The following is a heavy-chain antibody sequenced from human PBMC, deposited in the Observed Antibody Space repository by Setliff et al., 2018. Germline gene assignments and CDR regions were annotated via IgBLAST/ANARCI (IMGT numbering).Heavy chain of an antibody. CDR2: INHSGST. V-gene: IGHV4-34*01. CDR3: VRLSGFQYIDV. D-gene: IGHD6-25*01. Sequence: SETLSLTCVVYGGSFSNYYWSWIRQPPGKGLEWIGEINHSGSTNYNPSLKSRVTISVDTSKNQFSLKLSSVTAADTAVYYCVRLSGFQYIDVWGKGTTVTVSS. CDR1: GGSFSNYY. J-gene: IGHJ6*03.